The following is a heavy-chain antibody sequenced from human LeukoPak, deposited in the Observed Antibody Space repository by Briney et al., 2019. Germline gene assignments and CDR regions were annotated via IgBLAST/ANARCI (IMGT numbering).Heavy chain of an antibody. D-gene: IGHD7-27*01. J-gene: IGHJ4*02. V-gene: IGHV3-11*05. CDR3: ARESPLGILDY. CDR1: GFTSSDYY. CDR2: ISSSSSYT. Sequence: PLGCLRLSCAASGFTSSDYYMSWIRQAPGKGLEWVSYISSSSSYTNYADSVKGRFTISRDNAKNSLYLQMNSLRAEDTAVYYCARESPLGILDYWGQGTLVTVSS.